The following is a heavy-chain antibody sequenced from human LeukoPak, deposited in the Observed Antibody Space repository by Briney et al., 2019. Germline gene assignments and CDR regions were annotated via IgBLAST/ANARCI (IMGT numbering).Heavy chain of an antibody. J-gene: IGHJ3*02. CDR1: GYTFTGYY. CDR2: INPNSGGT. CDR3: ARPGGYYFLQDGFDI. Sequence: ASVKVSCKASGYTFTGYYMHWVRQAPGQGLEWMGWINPNSGGTNYAQKFQGRVTMTRDTSISTAYMELSRLRSDDTAVYYCARPGGYYFLQDGFDIWGQGTMVSVSS. V-gene: IGHV1-2*02. D-gene: IGHD1-26*01.